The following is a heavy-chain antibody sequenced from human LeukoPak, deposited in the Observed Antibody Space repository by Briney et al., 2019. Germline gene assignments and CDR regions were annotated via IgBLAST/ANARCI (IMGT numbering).Heavy chain of an antibody. J-gene: IGHJ6*03. V-gene: IGHV1-3*01. CDR3: ARERIPPYYYYMDV. Sequence: AASAKVSCKASGYTFTSYAMHWVRQAPGQRLEWMGWINAGNGNTKYSQKFQGRVTITRDTSAGTAYMELSSLRSEDTAVYYCARERIPPYYYYMDVWGKGTTVTVSS. CDR2: INAGNGNT. CDR1: GYTFTSYA.